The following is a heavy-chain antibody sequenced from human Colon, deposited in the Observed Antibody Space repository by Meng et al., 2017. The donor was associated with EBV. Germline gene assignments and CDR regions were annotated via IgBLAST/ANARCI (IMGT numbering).Heavy chain of an antibody. CDR1: GGSISISSYY. J-gene: IGHJ4*02. D-gene: IGHD3-10*01. V-gene: IGHV4-39*01. Sequence: QLPLPGSVPGRGKPSGTLSLTCTVSGGSISISSYYWGWIRQPPGKGLEWIGSIYYNGSTYYNPSLKSRVTISVDTSKNQFSLKLNSVTAADTAVYYCARRRYYYGSGSYHSYYFDYWGQGALVTVSS. CDR3: ARRRYYYGSGSYHSYYFDY. CDR2: IYYNGST.